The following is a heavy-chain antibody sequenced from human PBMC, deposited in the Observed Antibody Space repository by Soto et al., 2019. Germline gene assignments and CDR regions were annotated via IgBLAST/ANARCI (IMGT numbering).Heavy chain of an antibody. V-gene: IGHV3-53*01. Sequence: GGSLRLSCEASGFTVSSKYMNWVRQAPGKGLEWVSVIYKNGDTFYADSVKGRFTISRDDFKNTLYLQMNSLRAEDTAVYFCARDLDHCGGDCYSFDYWGQGILVTVSS. J-gene: IGHJ4*02. CDR1: GFTVSSKY. CDR3: ARDLDHCGGDCYSFDY. CDR2: IYKNGDT. D-gene: IGHD2-21*02.